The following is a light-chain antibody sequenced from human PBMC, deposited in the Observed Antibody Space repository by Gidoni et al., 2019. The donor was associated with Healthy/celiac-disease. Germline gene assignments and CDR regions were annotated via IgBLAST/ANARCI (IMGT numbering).Light chain of an antibody. CDR3: QQYYSTPRT. V-gene: IGKV4-1*01. J-gene: IGKJ1*01. CDR1: QSVLYSSNNKNY. CDR2: WAS. Sequence: DTVMTQSPDSLAVSLGERATINCKSSQSVLYSSNNKNYLAWYQQKQGQPPKLLIYWASTRESGVPDRFSGSGSGTDFTLTIISLQAEDVAVYYCQQYYSTPRTFXXXTKVEIK.